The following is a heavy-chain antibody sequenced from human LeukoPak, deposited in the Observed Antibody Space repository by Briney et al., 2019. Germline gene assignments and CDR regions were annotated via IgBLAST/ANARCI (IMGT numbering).Heavy chain of an antibody. CDR2: FDPEDGET. V-gene: IGHV1-24*01. D-gene: IGHD1-26*01. CDR3: ATEAGGIVGARGYFDY. Sequence: ASVTVSCKVSGYTVTELSMHWVRQAPGKGLEWMGGFDPEDGETIYAQKFQGRVTMTEDTSTDTAYMELSSLRSEDTAVYYCATEAGGIVGARGYFDYWGQGTLVTVSS. J-gene: IGHJ4*02. CDR1: GYTVTELS.